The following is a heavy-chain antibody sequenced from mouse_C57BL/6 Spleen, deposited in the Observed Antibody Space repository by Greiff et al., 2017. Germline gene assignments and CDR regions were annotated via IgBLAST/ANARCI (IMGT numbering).Heavy chain of an antibody. CDR3: AREGAYYYGSSGGFAY. D-gene: IGHD1-1*01. J-gene: IGHJ3*01. CDR1: GYTFTSYW. Sequence: QVQLQQPGAELVKPGASVKMSCKASGYTFTSYWITWVKQRPGQGLEWIGDIYPGSGSTNYNEKFKSKATLTVDTSSSTASMQLSSLTSEDSAVYYCAREGAYYYGSSGGFAYWGQGTLVTVSA. CDR2: IYPGSGST. V-gene: IGHV1-55*01.